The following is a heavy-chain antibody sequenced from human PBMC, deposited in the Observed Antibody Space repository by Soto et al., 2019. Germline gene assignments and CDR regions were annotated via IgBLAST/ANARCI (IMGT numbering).Heavy chain of an antibody. CDR2: ISGSGGST. V-gene: IGHV3-23*01. J-gene: IGHJ4*02. Sequence: PGGSLRLSCAASGFTFSSYAMSWVRQAPGKGLEWVSAISGSGGSTYYADSVKGRFTISRDNSKNTLYLQMNSLRAEDTAVYYCAKGPYCSSTSCERGDYWGQGTLVTVSS. CDR1: GFTFSSYA. CDR3: AKGPYCSSTSCERGDY. D-gene: IGHD2-2*01.